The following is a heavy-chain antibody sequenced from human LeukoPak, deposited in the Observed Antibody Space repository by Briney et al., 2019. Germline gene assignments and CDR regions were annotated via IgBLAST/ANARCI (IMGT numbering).Heavy chain of an antibody. V-gene: IGHV3-48*03. CDR3: ARDDPYYDILTGYYRGYYFDY. CDR1: GFTFSSYE. D-gene: IGHD3-9*01. CDR2: ISSSGSTI. J-gene: IGHJ4*02. Sequence: GALRLSCAASGFTFSSYEMNWVRQAPGKGLEWVSYISSSGSTIYYADSVKGRFTISRDNAKNSLYLQMNSLRAEDTAVYYCARDDPYYDILTGYYRGYYFDYWGQGTLVTVSS.